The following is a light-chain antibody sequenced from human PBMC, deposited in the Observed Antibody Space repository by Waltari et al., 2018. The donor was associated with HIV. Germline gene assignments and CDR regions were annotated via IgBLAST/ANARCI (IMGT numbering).Light chain of an antibody. CDR1: QSVSSK. J-gene: IGKJ5*01. Sequence: EIVMTQSPGTLSVSPGERATLSCRASQSVSSKLAWYQQKPGQAPRLLIYGASTRATGIPGRFSGSGSGTEFTLTISSLQSEDSAVYYCQQYNNWPPWTFGQGTRLEIK. CDR2: GAS. V-gene: IGKV3-15*01. CDR3: QQYNNWPPWT.